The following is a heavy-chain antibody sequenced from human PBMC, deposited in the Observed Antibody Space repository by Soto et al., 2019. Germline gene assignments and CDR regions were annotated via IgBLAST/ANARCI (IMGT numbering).Heavy chain of an antibody. V-gene: IGHV3-33*01. Sequence: QVQLVESGGGVVQPGRSLRLSCAASGFTFSSYGMHWVRQAPGKGLEWVAVIWYDGSNKYYADSVKGRFTISRDNSKTTRYLHMNSLRAEDTAVYYCARVRISGTAFDIWGQGTMVTVSS. CDR3: ARVRISGTAFDI. CDR2: IWYDGSNK. D-gene: IGHD3-10*01. J-gene: IGHJ3*02. CDR1: GFTFSSYG.